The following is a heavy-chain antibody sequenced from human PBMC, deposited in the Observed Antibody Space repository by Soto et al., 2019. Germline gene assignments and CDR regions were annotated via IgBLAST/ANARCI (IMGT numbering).Heavy chain of an antibody. D-gene: IGHD2-8*01. CDR1: GGSISSYY. J-gene: IGHJ4*02. Sequence: QVQLQESGPGLVKPSETLSLTCTVSGGSISSYYWSWIRQPPGKGLEWIGYIYYSGSTNYNPSLKSRVTISVDTSQIHFSLKLSSVTAADTAVYYFASVCGYHFAYWGQGTLVTVSS. CDR2: IYYSGST. V-gene: IGHV4-59*01. CDR3: ASVCGYHFAY.